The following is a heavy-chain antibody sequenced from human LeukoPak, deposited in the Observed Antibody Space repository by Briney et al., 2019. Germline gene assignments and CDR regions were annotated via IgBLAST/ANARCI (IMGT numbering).Heavy chain of an antibody. Sequence: GGSLRLSCAASGFTVSSNYMSWVRQAPGKGLEWVSVIYSGGSTYYADSVKGRFTISRDNSKNTLYLQMNSLRAEDTAVYYCAREYPLFHYFDYRGQGTLVTVSS. J-gene: IGHJ4*02. CDR1: GFTVSSNY. CDR2: IYSGGST. V-gene: IGHV3-53*01. CDR3: AREYPLFHYFDY. D-gene: IGHD2-2*01.